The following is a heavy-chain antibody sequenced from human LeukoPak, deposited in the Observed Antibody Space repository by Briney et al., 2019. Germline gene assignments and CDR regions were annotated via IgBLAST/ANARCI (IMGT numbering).Heavy chain of an antibody. V-gene: IGHV3-21*01. Sequence: GASVKVSCKASGGTFSSYSMNWVRQAPGKGLEWVSSISSSSSYIYYADSVKGRFTISRDNAKNSLYLQMNSLRAEDTAVYYCARDLYSSGLGERWGQGTLVTVSS. CDR3: ARDLYSSGLGER. J-gene: IGHJ4*02. CDR1: GGTFSSYS. D-gene: IGHD6-19*01. CDR2: ISSSSSYI.